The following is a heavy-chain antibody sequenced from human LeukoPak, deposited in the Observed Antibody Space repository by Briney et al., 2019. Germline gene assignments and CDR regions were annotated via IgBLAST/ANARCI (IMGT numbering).Heavy chain of an antibody. CDR2: IIPIFGTA. J-gene: IGHJ5*02. CDR3: ARDCVRSSTSGTNWFVP. Sequence: SVKVSCKASGYTFTSYGISWVRQAPGQGLEWMGGIIPIFGTANYAQKFPGRVTITKDESTSTAYMELSRLRSEDTAVYYCARDCVRSSTSGTNWFVPWGQGTLVTVSS. V-gene: IGHV1-69*05. D-gene: IGHD2-2*01. CDR1: GYTFTSYG.